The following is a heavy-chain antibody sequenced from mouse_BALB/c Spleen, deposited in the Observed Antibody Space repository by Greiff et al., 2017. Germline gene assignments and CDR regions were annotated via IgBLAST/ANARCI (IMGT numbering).Heavy chain of an antibody. CDR2: IWAGGST. V-gene: IGHV2-9*02. CDR1: GFSLTSYG. Sequence: QVQLQQSGPGLVAPSQSLSITCTVSGFSLTSYGVHWVRQPPGKGLEWLGVIWAGGSTNYNSALMSRLSISKDNSTSQVFLKMNSLQTDDTAMYYCARAYSRLTSSFYYAMDYWGQGTSVTVSS. D-gene: IGHD1-2*01. CDR3: ARAYSRLTSSFYYAMDY. J-gene: IGHJ4*01.